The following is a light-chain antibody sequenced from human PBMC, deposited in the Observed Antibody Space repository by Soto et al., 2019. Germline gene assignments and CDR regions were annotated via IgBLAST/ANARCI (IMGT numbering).Light chain of an antibody. CDR3: CSYTTTSTFV. Sequence: QSVLTQPASVSGSPGQSITISCTGTSSDVGGYNYVSWYQQHPGKVPKLMIYEVFRRPSGISDRFSGSKSGNTASVTISGLQAEDEADYYCCSYTTTSTFVFGGGTKLTVL. J-gene: IGLJ2*01. V-gene: IGLV2-14*03. CDR2: EVF. CDR1: SSDVGGYNY.